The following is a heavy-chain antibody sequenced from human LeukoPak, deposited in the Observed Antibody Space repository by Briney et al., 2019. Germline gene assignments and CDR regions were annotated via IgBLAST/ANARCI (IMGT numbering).Heavy chain of an antibody. J-gene: IGHJ4*02. V-gene: IGHV3-23*01. Sequence: QTGGSLRLSCAASGFTFSRYAMSWVRQAPGKGLEWVSAISGSGGSTYYADSVKGRFTISRDNAKNSLYLQMNSLRAEDTAVYYCARDPVGGTGYWGQGTLVTVSS. D-gene: IGHD6-19*01. CDR2: ISGSGGST. CDR3: ARDPVGGTGY. CDR1: GFTFSRYA.